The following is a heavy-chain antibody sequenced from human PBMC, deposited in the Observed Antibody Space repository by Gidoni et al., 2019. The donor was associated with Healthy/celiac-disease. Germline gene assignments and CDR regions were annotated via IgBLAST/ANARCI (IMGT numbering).Heavy chain of an antibody. J-gene: IGHJ4*02. CDR3: ARGVIVGATYFDY. V-gene: IGHV4-31*01. CDR2: IYYSGST. Sequence: QVQLQESGPGLVKPSQTLSLTCTVSGGSISSGGYYWSWIRQHPGKGLEWIGYIYYSGSTYYNPSLKSLVTISVDTSKNQFSLKLSSVTAADTAVYYCARGVIVGATYFDYWGQGTLVTVSS. D-gene: IGHD1-26*01. CDR1: GGSISSGGYY.